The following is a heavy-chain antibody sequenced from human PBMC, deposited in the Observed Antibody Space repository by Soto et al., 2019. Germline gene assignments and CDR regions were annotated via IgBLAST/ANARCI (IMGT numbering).Heavy chain of an antibody. CDR1: GFSLSTRGVG. D-gene: IGHD6-13*01. CDR3: VHNSSWFHFDS. J-gene: IGHJ4*02. CDR2: IYWDDK. V-gene: IGHV2-5*01. Sequence: KAGPTLGNPTQPLTLTCTFSGFSLSTRGVGVGWIRQPPGKALEWLALIYWDDKRYSPSLQSRLTITKDTSKNQVVLTMTNVAPVDTATYYCVHNSSWFHFDSWGQGPLVPVS.